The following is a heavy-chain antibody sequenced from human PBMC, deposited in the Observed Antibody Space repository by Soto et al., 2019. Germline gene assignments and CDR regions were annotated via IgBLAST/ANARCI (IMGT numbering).Heavy chain of an antibody. CDR3: ARDLGGGSYFGHRYYYYYGMDV. J-gene: IGHJ6*02. CDR2: ISYDGSNK. CDR1: GFTFSSYA. Sequence: GGSLRLSCAASGFTFSSYAMHWVRQAPGKGLEWVAVISYDGSNKYYADSVKGRFTISRDNSKNTLYLQMNSLRAEDTAVYYCARDLGGGSYFGHRYYYYYGMDVWGQGTTVTVSS. V-gene: IGHV3-30-3*01. D-gene: IGHD1-26*01.